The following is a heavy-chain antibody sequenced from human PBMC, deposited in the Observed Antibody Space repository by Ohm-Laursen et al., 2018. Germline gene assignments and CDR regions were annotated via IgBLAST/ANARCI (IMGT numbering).Heavy chain of an antibody. D-gene: IGHD3-16*02. J-gene: IGHJ4*02. CDR3: ARGYDYVWGSYPKSYYFDY. CDR2: IYPGDSDT. V-gene: IGHV5-51*01. CDR1: GYSFTSYW. Sequence: ESLRISCKGSGYSFTSYWIGWVRQMPGKGLEWMGIIYPGDSDTIYSPSFQGQVTISADKSISTAYLQWSSLKASDTAMYYCARGYDYVWGSYPKSYYFDYWGQGTLVTVSS.